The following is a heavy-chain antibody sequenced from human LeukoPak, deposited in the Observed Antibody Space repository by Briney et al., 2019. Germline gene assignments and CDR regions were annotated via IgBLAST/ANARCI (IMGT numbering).Heavy chain of an antibody. D-gene: IGHD3-3*01. Sequence: SETLSLTCTVSGGSISSSSYYWGWIRQPPGKGLGWIGSIYYDGSTYYNPSLKSRVTISADTSKNQFSLKLSSMTAADTAVYYCAGRFLEWLLDYWGQGTLVTVSS. J-gene: IGHJ4*02. CDR1: GGSISSSSYY. CDR2: IYYDGST. CDR3: AGRFLEWLLDY. V-gene: IGHV4-39*01.